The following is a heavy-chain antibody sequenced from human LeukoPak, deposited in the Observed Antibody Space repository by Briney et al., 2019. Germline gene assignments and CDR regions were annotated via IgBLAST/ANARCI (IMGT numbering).Heavy chain of an antibody. Sequence: PSETLSLTCTVSGGSISSSSYYWGWIRQPPGKGLEWIGSIYYSGSTYYNPSLKSRVTISVDTSKNQFSLKLSSVTAADTAVYYCARGERYPVKTYYYYMDVWGKGTTVTVSS. D-gene: IGHD1-26*01. J-gene: IGHJ6*03. CDR2: IYYSGST. V-gene: IGHV4-39*01. CDR1: GGSISSSSYY. CDR3: ARGERYPVKTYYYYMDV.